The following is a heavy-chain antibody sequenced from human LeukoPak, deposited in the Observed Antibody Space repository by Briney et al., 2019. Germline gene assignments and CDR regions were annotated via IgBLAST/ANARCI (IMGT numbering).Heavy chain of an antibody. D-gene: IGHD3-10*01. CDR1: GGSISSHY. Sequence: SETLSLTCTVSGGSISSHYWSWIRQPPGKGQEWIGYIYYSGSTNYNPSLKSRVTISVDTSKNQFSLKLSSVTAADTAVYYCARAMVRGVNFDYWGQGTLVTVSS. J-gene: IGHJ4*02. CDR3: ARAMVRGVNFDY. CDR2: IYYSGST. V-gene: IGHV4-59*11.